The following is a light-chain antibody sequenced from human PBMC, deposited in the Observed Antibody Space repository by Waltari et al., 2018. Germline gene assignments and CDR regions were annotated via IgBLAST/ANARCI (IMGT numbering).Light chain of an antibody. J-gene: IGKJ4*01. CDR1: QSVHNY. CDR3: QQPGF. V-gene: IGKV3-11*01. Sequence: EVVLTQSTATLSLSPGERATLSCRASQSVHNYLAWYQQKPGQAPRLLIYDASNRATGIPARFSGSGSGTDFTLTISSLESEDSAVYYCQQPGFFGGGTKVEIK. CDR2: DAS.